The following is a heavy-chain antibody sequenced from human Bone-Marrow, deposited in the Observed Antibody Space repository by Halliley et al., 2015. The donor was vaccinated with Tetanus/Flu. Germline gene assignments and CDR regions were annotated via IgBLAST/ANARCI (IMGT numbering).Heavy chain of an antibody. D-gene: IGHD6-6*01. Sequence: WIGYVFHSGTSYYNPSLRRRVTISVDTSRNQFSLRLTSVSAADTAVYFCARVASIEVRPFDYWGQGALVTVSS. CDR3: ARVASIEVRPFDY. CDR2: VFHSGTS. V-gene: IGHV4-31*02. J-gene: IGHJ4*02.